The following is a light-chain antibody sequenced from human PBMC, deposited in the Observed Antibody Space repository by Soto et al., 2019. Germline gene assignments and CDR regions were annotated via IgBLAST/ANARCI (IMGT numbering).Light chain of an antibody. CDR1: QSVSSSY. CDR2: GAS. Sequence: EILLTQSPGTLSLSPGERATLSCRASQSVSSSYLAWYQQKPGQAPRLLIYGASSRATGIPDRFSGSGSGTDFTLTISRLEPEDFAVYYCQQYGSSPPEKTFGQGTKVDIK. J-gene: IGKJ1*01. CDR3: QQYGSSPPEKT. V-gene: IGKV3-20*01.